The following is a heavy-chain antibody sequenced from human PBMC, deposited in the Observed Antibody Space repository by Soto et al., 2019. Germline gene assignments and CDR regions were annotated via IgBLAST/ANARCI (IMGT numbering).Heavy chain of an antibody. CDR2: ISAYNGNT. D-gene: IGHD3-3*01. J-gene: IGHJ4*02. Sequence: ASVKVSCKASGYTFTSYGISWVRQAPGQGLEWMGWISAYNGNTNYAQKLQGRVTMTTDTSTSTAYMELRSLRSDDTAVYYCLRVFGCRDGYKISGAFDDWGQGTMVTVSS. V-gene: IGHV1-18*01. CDR1: GYTFTSYG. CDR3: LRVFGCRDGYKISGAFDD.